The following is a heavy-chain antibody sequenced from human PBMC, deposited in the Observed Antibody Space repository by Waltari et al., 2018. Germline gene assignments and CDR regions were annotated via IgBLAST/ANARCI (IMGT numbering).Heavy chain of an antibody. CDR2: IIAGDGDA. CDR1: GFTFRTYT. Sequence: EVHLLESGGGLVQPGGSLRLSCAASGFTFRTYTMNWISQAPGKGLEWVSGIIAGDGDAYYADSVRGRFTISRDNSKDTVYLQMNSLRADDAAIYFCAKDFRPGGIWDVDFWGQGTLVTVSS. D-gene: IGHD1-26*01. J-gene: IGHJ4*02. CDR3: AKDFRPGGIWDVDF. V-gene: IGHV3-23*01.